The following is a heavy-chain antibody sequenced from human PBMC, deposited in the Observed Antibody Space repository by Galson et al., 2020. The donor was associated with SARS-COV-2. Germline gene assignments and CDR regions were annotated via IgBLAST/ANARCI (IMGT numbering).Heavy chain of an antibody. J-gene: IGHJ4*02. CDR1: GFTFSSYG. Sequence: GGSLRLSCAASGFTFSSYGMHWVRQAPGKGLEWVAVIWYDGSNKYYADSVKGRFTISRDNSKNTLYLQMNSLRAEDTAVYYCARDPSGGYGSGSYGDYWGQGTLVTVSS. V-gene: IGHV3-33*01. CDR2: IWYDGSNK. CDR3: ARDPSGGYGSGSYGDY. D-gene: IGHD3-10*01.